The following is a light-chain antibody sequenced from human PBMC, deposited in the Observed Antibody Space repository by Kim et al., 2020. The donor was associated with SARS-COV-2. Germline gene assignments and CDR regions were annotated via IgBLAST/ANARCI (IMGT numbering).Light chain of an antibody. J-gene: IGLJ3*02. V-gene: IGLV3-21*04. CDR2: YDS. Sequence: SYELTQPPSVSVAPGMTARISCGGNNIGSKSVHWYQQKPGQAPVLVIYYDSDRPSGIPERFSGSNSGNTATLTISRVEAGDEADYSCQVWDTSSDHPVFGGGTQLTVL. CDR1: NIGSKS. CDR3: QVWDTSSDHPV.